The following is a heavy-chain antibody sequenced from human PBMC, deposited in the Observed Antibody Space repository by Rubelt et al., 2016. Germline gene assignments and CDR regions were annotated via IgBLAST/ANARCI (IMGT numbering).Heavy chain of an antibody. CDR3: ARDLPPFRRYNWNFPLDY. J-gene: IGHJ4*02. D-gene: IGHD1-7*01. CDR1: GYTFTSYG. Sequence: QVQLVQSGAEVKKPGASVKVSCKASGYTFTSYGISWVRQAPGQGLEWMGWISAYNGNTNYAQKLQGRVRMTTDTSTSTAYMELRSLRSDDTAVYYCARDLPPFRRYNWNFPLDYWGQGTLVTVSS. V-gene: IGHV1-18*01. CDR2: ISAYNGNT.